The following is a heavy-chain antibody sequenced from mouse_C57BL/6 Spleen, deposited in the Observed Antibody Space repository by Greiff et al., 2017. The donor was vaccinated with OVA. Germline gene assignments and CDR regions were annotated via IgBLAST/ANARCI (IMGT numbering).Heavy chain of an antibody. J-gene: IGHJ3*01. CDR1: GYAFSSSW. CDR2: IYPGDGAT. D-gene: IGHD4-1*02. CDR3: ARSTTGAWFAY. V-gene: IGHV1-82*01. Sequence: QVLLQQSGPELVKPGASVKISCKASGYAFSSSWMNWVKQRPGKGLEWIGRIYPGDGATYYNGKFKGKATLTADKSSSTTYMQLSSLTSEDSAVYFCARSTTGAWFAYWGQGTLVTVSA.